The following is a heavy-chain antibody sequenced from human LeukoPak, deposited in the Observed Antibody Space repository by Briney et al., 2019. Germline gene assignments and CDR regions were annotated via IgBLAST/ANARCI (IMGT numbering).Heavy chain of an antibody. CDR2: IYSSGST. V-gene: IGHV4-4*07. Sequence: PSETLSLTCTVSGGSISSYYWSWIRQPAGKGLEWIGRIYSSGSTNYNPSLKSRVAMSVDTSKNRFSLNLSSVTATDTAFYYCARDHGGRGFDYWGQGTLITVSS. CDR1: GGSISSYY. CDR3: ARDHGGRGFDY. J-gene: IGHJ4*02.